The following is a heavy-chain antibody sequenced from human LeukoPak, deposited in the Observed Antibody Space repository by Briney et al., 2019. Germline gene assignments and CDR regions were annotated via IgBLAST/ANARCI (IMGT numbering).Heavy chain of an antibody. D-gene: IGHD2/OR15-2a*01. J-gene: IGHJ3*02. V-gene: IGHV4-30-4*01. CDR3: ARETRIHADLLRSGSFDI. CDR1: GGSISSDDYY. Sequence: SETLSLTCTVSGGSISSDDYYWTWIRQPPGKGLEWIGYIFYSGSTYYNLSLKSRVTISVDTSKNQFSLQLNSMTAADTAVYYCARETRIHADLLRSGSFDIWGQGTMVTVSS. CDR2: IFYSGST.